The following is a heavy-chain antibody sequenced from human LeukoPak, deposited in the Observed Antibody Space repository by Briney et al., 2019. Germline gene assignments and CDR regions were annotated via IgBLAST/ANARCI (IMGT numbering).Heavy chain of an antibody. CDR3: ARWAAAGTSGFDY. V-gene: IGHV1-46*01. D-gene: IGHD6-13*01. CDR2: INPSGGST. Sequence: ASVKVSCKASGYSFTSSYIHWVRQAPGQGLEWMGIINPSGGSTSHAQKFQGRVTMTRDTSTSTVYMELSSLRSEDTAVYYCARWAAAGTSGFDYWGQGTLVTVSS. CDR1: GYSFTSSY. J-gene: IGHJ4*02.